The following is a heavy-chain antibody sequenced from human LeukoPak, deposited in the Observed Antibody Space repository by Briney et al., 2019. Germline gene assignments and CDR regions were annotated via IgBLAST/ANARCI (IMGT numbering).Heavy chain of an antibody. V-gene: IGHV4-61*02. D-gene: IGHD6-19*01. J-gene: IGHJ4*02. CDR3: AGRVAGYLF. CDR1: GGSISSGSYY. Sequence: SQTLSLTCTVSGGSISSGSYYWSLIRQPAGKGLEWIGRIYTSGSTNYNPSLKSRVTISVDTSKNQFSLKLSSVTAADTAVYYCAGRVAGYLFWGQGTLVTVSS. CDR2: IYTSGST.